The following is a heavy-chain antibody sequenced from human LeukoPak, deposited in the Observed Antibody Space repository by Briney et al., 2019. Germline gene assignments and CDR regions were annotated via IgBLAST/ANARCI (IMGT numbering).Heavy chain of an antibody. Sequence: GGSLRLSCAAFGFTFSSYWMSWVRQAPGKGLEWVANIKQDGSEKYYVDSVKGRFTISRDNAKNSLYLQMNSLRAEDTAVYYCAQMGETWRGFVHDYWGQGTLVTVSS. D-gene: IGHD1-26*01. CDR1: GFTFSSYW. CDR3: AQMGETWRGFVHDY. CDR2: IKQDGSEK. J-gene: IGHJ4*02. V-gene: IGHV3-7*01.